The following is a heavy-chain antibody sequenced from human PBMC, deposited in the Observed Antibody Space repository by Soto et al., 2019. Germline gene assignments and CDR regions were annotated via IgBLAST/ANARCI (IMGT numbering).Heavy chain of an antibody. Sequence: GGSLRLSCGASGFDFNNYWMHWVRQVPGKGLVWVSRINGDGSDTKYADSVKGRFTISRDNAKSTLYLQMSSLRAEDTAVYYCARGDYYDTNGPFSDAFDIWGQGTMVTVSS. J-gene: IGHJ3*02. V-gene: IGHV3-74*03. CDR2: INGDGSDT. CDR3: ARGDYYDTNGPFSDAFDI. CDR1: GFDFNNYW. D-gene: IGHD3-22*01.